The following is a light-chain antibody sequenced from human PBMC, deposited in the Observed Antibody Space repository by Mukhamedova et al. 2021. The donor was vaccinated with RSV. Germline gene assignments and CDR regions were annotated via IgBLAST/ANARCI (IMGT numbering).Light chain of an antibody. CDR2: GAS. Sequence: MGSQSIASNYLAWYQQKPGQAPKILIYGASNRATGIPDRFSGSGYGTDFTLTISRLEPEDFAVYLCQQYDNSPTTSGQGTRLEIK. J-gene: IGKJ5*01. CDR1: QSIASNY. V-gene: IGKV3-20*01. CDR3: QQYDNSPTT.